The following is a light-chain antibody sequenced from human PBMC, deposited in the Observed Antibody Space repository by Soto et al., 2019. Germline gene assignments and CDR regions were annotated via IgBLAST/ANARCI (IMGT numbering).Light chain of an antibody. CDR3: SSCGGSNGV. CDR2: EVS. CDR1: SSDVGGYSY. Sequence: QSALTQPPSASGSPGQSVTISCTGTSSDVGGYSYVSWYQQHPGKAPKLMIYEVSKRPSGVPDRFSGSKSGNTASLTVSGLPAEDEAEYYCSSCGGSNGVFGGGTKLTVL. J-gene: IGLJ2*01. V-gene: IGLV2-8*01.